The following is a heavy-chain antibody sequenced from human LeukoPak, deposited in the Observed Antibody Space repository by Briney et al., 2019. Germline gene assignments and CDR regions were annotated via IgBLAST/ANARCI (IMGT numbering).Heavy chain of an antibody. CDR3: AKGQSSGLRYFDWLVDY. D-gene: IGHD3-9*01. CDR1: GFTFSSYA. V-gene: IGHV3-23*01. J-gene: IGHJ4*02. CDR2: ISGSGGST. Sequence: GGSLRLSCAASGFTFSSYAMSWVRQAPGKGLEWVSAISGSGGSTYYADSVKGRFTISRDNSKNTLYLQMNSVRAADTAVYYCAKGQSSGLRYFDWLVDYWGQGTLVTVSS.